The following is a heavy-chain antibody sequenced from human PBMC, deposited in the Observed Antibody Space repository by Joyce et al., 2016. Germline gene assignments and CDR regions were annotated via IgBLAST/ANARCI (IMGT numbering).Heavy chain of an antibody. V-gene: IGHV4-31*01. CDR1: GGSISDGGYY. D-gene: IGHD1-26*01. Sequence: QVQLQESGPGLVQPSQTLSLTCGVSGGSISDGGYYWSWIRQRPGQGLEWIGYINYSGNTYYIPSVKSLRTISIDMSKNQFPLRLTSVTAADTAVYYRARVPLSSAFDYWGQGILVTVSS. CDR3: ARVPLSSAFDY. CDR2: INYSGNT. J-gene: IGHJ4*02.